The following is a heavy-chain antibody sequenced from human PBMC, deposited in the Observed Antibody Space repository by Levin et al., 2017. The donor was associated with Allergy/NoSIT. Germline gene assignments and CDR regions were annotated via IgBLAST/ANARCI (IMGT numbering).Heavy chain of an antibody. CDR2: IIPIFGTA. Sequence: KVSCKASGGTFSSYAISWVRQAPGQGLEWMGGIIPIFGTANYAQKFQGRVTITADESTSTAYMELSSLRSEDTAVYYCARSYYYGSGSYYNAEYFQHGGKGTLVTVSS. CDR1: GGTFSSYA. V-gene: IGHV1-69*01. CDR3: ARSYYYGSGSYYNAEYFQH. J-gene: IGHJ1*01. D-gene: IGHD3-10*01.